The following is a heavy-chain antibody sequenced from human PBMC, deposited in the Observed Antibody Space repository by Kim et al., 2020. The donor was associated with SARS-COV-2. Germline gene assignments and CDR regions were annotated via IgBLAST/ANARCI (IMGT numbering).Heavy chain of an antibody. CDR2: ISTSSNTI. D-gene: IGHD4-17*01. CDR1: GFTFSSYG. Sequence: GGSLRLSCAASGFTFSSYGMNWVRQAPGKGVEWISYISTSSNTIYYADSVKGRFTISRDNAKNSLYLQMNSLRVEDTAVYYCASKTTVITSDDYWGQGTL. V-gene: IGHV3-48*01. CDR3: ASKTTVITSDDY. J-gene: IGHJ4*02.